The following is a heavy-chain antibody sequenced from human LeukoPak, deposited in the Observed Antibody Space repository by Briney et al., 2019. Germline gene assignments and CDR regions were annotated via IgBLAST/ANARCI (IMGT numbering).Heavy chain of an antibody. CDR3: VRQWDGDYNSWSGLIDC. CDR1: GYRFSNHW. Sequence: GESLKISCKGYGYRFSNHWIGWVRQMPEKGLEWMGIIYCGDSDTRYSPSFQGQVTISADKSISTAYLQWSSLKASDTAMYYCVRQWDGDYNSWSGLIDCWGQGTLVTVSS. V-gene: IGHV5-51*01. D-gene: IGHD3-3*01. J-gene: IGHJ4*02. CDR2: IYCGDSDT.